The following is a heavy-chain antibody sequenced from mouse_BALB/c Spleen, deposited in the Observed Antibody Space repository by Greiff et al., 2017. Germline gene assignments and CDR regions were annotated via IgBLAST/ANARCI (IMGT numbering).Heavy chain of an antibody. CDR2: ISSGGSYT. CDR3: ARQGITAPGAMDY. V-gene: IGHV5-6*01. CDR1: GFTFSSYG. D-gene: IGHD2-4*01. Sequence: VQLKESGGDLVKPGGSLKLSCAASGFTFSSYGMSWVRQTPDKRLEWVATISSGGSYTYYPDSVKGRFTISRDNAKNTLYLQMSSLKSEDTAMYYCARQGITAPGAMDYWGEGTSVTASS. J-gene: IGHJ4*01.